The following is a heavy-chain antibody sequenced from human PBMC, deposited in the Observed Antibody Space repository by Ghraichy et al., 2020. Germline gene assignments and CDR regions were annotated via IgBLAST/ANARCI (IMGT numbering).Heavy chain of an antibody. CDR2: IYHSGST. J-gene: IGHJ3*02. CDR3: ARVVATELRPFDI. Sequence: SETLTLTCAVSGGSISSSNWWSWVRQPPGKGLEWIGEIYHSGSTNYNPSLKSRVTISVDKSKNQFSLKLSSVTAADTAVYYCARVVATELRPFDIWGQGTMVTVSS. V-gene: IGHV4-4*02. CDR1: GGSISSSNW. D-gene: IGHD5-12*01.